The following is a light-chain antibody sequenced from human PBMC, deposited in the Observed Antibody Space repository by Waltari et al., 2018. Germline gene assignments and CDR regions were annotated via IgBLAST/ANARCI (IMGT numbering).Light chain of an antibody. CDR3: QQYNNWPPCT. Sequence: EIVMTPSPATLSVSPGERATLSCRASQSVSSNLAWYQQKPGQAPRLLIYGASTRATGIPARFSGSGSGTEFTLTISSLQSEDFAVYYCQQYNNWPPCTFGQGTKREIK. CDR2: GAS. V-gene: IGKV3-15*01. J-gene: IGKJ2*02. CDR1: QSVSSN.